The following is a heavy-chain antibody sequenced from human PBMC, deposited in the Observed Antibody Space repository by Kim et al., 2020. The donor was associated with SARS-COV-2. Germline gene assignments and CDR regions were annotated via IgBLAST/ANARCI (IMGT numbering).Heavy chain of an antibody. CDR2: ISYDGSNK. V-gene: IGHV3-30*18. D-gene: IGHD5-12*01. CDR1: GFTFSSYG. Sequence: GGSLRLSCAASGFTFSSYGMHWVRQAPGKGLEWVAVISYDGSNKYYADSVKGRFTISRDNSKNTLYLQMNSLRAEDTAVYYCAKGRDGYRGIDYWGQGTLVTVSS. CDR3: AKGRDGYRGIDY. J-gene: IGHJ4*02.